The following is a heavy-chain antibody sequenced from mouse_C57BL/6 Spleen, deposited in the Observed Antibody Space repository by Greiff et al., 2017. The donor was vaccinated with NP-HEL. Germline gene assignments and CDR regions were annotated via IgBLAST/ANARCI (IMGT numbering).Heavy chain of an antibody. J-gene: IGHJ2*01. D-gene: IGHD1-1*01. CDR3: ATTVADSFDY. CDR1: GFNIKDYY. Sequence: EVQLQQSGAELVKPGASVKLSCKASGFNIKDYYMHWVKQRTEQGLEWIGRIDPEDGETKYTPKFKGKATITADKSSNTAYLQLSSLTSEDTAVYYCATTVADSFDYWGQGTTLTVSS. CDR2: IDPEDGET. V-gene: IGHV14-2*01.